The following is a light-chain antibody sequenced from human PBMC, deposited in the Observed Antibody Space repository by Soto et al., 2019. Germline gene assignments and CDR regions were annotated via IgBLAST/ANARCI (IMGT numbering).Light chain of an antibody. CDR1: SSNIGNNA. J-gene: IGLJ3*02. CDR3: QVWDSSSGV. Sequence: QSVLTQPPSASGTPGQRVTISCSGGSSNIGNNAVIWYRQFPGTAPRLLIYNNDQRPSGVPDRFSGSKSGTSGSLAISRVEAGDEADYYCQVWDSSSGVFGGGTKLTVL. CDR2: NND. V-gene: IGLV1-44*01.